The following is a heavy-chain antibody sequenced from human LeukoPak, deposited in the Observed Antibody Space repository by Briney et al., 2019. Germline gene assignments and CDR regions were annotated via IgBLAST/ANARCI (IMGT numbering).Heavy chain of an antibody. V-gene: IGHV4-61*02. CDR3: ARGGLDIVVVPGGVHWFDP. CDR1: GGSISKENYY. CDR2: IYTSGST. D-gene: IGHD2-2*03. J-gene: IGHJ5*02. Sequence: SQTLSLTCTVSGGSISKENYYWSWIRQPAGKGLEWIGRIYTSGSTNYNPSLKSRVTISVDTSKNQFSLKLSSVTAADTAVYYCARGGLDIVVVPGGVHWFDPWGQGTLVTVSS.